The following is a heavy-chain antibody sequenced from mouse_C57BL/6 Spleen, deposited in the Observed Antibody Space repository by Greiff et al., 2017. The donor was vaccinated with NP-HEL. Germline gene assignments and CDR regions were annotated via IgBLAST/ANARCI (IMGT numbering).Heavy chain of an antibody. CDR3: ARHRSSYYAMDY. CDR1: GFSLTSYG. V-gene: IGHV2-6-1*01. J-gene: IGHJ4*01. D-gene: IGHD1-1*01. Sequence: VKLMESGPGLVAPSQSLSITCTVSGFSLTSYGVHWVRQPPGKGLEWLVVIWSDGSTTYNSALKSRLSISKDNSKSQVFLKMNSLQTDDTAMYYCARHRSSYYAMDYWGQGTSVTVSS. CDR2: IWSDGST.